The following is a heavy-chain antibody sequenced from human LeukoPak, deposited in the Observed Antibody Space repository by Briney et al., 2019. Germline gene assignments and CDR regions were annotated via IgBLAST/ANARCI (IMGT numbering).Heavy chain of an antibody. D-gene: IGHD3-10*01. J-gene: IGHJ4*02. CDR3: ARDLLNYYGSGSYYNSPFDY. CDR2: IIPIFGTA. V-gene: IGHV1-69*06. Sequence: GASVKVSCKASGGTFSSYAISWVRQAPGQGLEWMGGIIPIFGTANYAQKFQGRVTITADKSTSTAYMELSSLRSDDTAVYYCARDLLNYYGSGSYYNSPFDYWGQGTLVTVSS. CDR1: GGTFSSYA.